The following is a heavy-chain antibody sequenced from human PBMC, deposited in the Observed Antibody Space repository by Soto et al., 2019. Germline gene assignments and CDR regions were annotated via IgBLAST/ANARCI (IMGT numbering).Heavy chain of an antibody. D-gene: IGHD3-10*01. CDR1: GFSHSTSGVA. CDR2: IYWNDDK. J-gene: IGHJ5*02. V-gene: IGHV2-5*01. Sequence: SGPTLVNPTQTLTLTCTLSGFSHSTSGVAVGWIRQPPGQALEWLGHIYWNDDKYYSTSLKSRLSLSKDTSKNQVVLTMTSVDPLDTGTYYCARLLTSALFSYDLWGQGTLVTVSS. CDR3: ARLLTSALFSYDL.